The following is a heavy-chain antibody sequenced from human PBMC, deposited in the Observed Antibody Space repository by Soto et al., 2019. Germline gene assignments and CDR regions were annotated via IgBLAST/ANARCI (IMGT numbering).Heavy chain of an antibody. V-gene: IGHV3-23*01. CDR3: AKDVSLITMVRGALDY. J-gene: IGHJ4*02. CDR1: GFTFTSYA. D-gene: IGHD3-10*01. Sequence: HPGGSLRLSCAASGFTFTSYALSWVRQAPGKGLEWVSTISVTGDTTYHADSVKGRFTISRDNSESTLHLQMNSLRAEDTAVYYCAKDVSLITMVRGALDYWGQGTLVTVSS. CDR2: ISVTGDTT.